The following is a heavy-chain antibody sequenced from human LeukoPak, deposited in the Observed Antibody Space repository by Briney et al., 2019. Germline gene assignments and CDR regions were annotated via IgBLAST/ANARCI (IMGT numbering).Heavy chain of an antibody. V-gene: IGHV4-59*01. CDR2: SYDSGNT. Sequence: SETLTLTCTVSAGSISSYYWSWIRQPPGNGLEWIGNSYDSGNTNYNSSLKSRVTISVDTPKNQFSLRLSSVTAADTAVYYCARGRGYNYYYGMDVWGQGTTVTVSS. D-gene: IGHD5-24*01. J-gene: IGHJ6*02. CDR1: AGSISSYY. CDR3: ARGRGYNYYYGMDV.